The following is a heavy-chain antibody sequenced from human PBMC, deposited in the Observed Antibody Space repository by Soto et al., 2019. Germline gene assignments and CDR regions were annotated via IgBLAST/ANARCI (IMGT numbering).Heavy chain of an antibody. J-gene: IGHJ4*02. D-gene: IGHD6-13*01. V-gene: IGHV1-46*01. CDR2: ISPSGGST. CDR1: GYTFTSYY. Sequence: ASVKGSCKASGYTFTSYYMPWVRPAPGQGLVWMGIISPSGGSTSYAQKFQGTVTMTRDTSTSTVYMELSSLRSEDTAVYYCAIGPDGAAAVPFDDWGQGTLVTVSS. CDR3: AIGPDGAAAVPFDD.